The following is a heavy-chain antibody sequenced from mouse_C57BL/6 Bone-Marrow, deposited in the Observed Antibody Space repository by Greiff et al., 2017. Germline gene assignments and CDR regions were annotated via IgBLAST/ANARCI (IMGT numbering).Heavy chain of an antibody. J-gene: IGHJ3*01. Sequence: VHLVESGAELARPGASVKLSCKASGYTFTSYGISWVKQRTGQGLEWIGEIYPRSGNTYYNEKFKGKATLTADKSSSTAYMELRSLTSEDSAVYFCARPPYYYGSSYFAYWGQGTLVTVSA. D-gene: IGHD1-1*01. CDR1: GYTFTSYG. V-gene: IGHV1-81*01. CDR2: IYPRSGNT. CDR3: ARPPYYYGSSYFAY.